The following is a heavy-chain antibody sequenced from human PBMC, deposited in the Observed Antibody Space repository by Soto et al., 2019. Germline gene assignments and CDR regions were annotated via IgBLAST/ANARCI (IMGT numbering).Heavy chain of an antibody. Sequence: GASVKVSCKVSGYTFTDLSMHWVRQAPGKGLEWMGSFDPEDGEKTYAQNFQGRVTMTEDTSTDTAYMELSSLRSEDTAVYYCATGVSGWFGERAAIGYWGQGTLVTVSS. CDR2: FDPEDGEK. V-gene: IGHV1-24*01. CDR3: ATGVSGWFGERAAIGY. CDR1: GYTFTDLS. J-gene: IGHJ4*02. D-gene: IGHD3-10*01.